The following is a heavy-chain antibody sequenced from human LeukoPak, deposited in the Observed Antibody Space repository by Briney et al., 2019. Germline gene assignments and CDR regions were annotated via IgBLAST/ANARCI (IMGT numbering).Heavy chain of an antibody. D-gene: IGHD4/OR15-4a*01. CDR3: ARNYGGYVGTDY. CDR2: INWSGRST. V-gene: IGHV3-20*04. Sequence: GGSLRLSCVASGFTFDDYGMSWVRQAPGKGLEWVSDINWSGRSTGYADSVKGRFTISRDSAESSLYLQMNGLRAEDTALYYCARNYGGYVGTDYWGQGTLVTVSS. CDR1: GFTFDDYG. J-gene: IGHJ4*02.